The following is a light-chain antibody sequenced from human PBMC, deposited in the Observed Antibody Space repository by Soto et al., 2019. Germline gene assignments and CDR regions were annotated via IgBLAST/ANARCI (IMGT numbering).Light chain of an antibody. CDR2: GAS. Sequence: EIVLTQSPGTLSLSPGERATLSCRASQSVSSSYLVWHQQKPGQAPRLLIYGASRRATGIPDRFSGSASGTDFTLTISRLEPEDFAVYYCQQYGSSPTTFGQGTKVDI. CDR3: QQYGSSPTT. J-gene: IGKJ1*01. V-gene: IGKV3-20*01. CDR1: QSVSSSY.